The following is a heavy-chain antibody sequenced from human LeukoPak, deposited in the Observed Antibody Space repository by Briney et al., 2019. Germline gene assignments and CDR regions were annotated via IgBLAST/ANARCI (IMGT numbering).Heavy chain of an antibody. CDR2: ISAYNGNT. J-gene: IGHJ5*02. D-gene: IGHD3-3*01. V-gene: IGHV1-18*01. CDR1: GYTFTSYG. CDR3: ARDRDSITIFGVVTYNWFDP. Sequence: ASVKVSCKASGYTFTSYGISWVRQAPGQGLEWMGWISAYNGNTNYAQKPQGRVTMTTDTSTSTAYMELRSLRSDDTAVYYCARDRDSITIFGVVTYNWFDPWGQGTLVTVSS.